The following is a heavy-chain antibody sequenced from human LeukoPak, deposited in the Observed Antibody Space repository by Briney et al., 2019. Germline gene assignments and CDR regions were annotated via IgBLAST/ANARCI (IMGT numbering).Heavy chain of an antibody. D-gene: IGHD3-10*01. CDR2: INTNTGNP. CDR3: ARVGQLLWFGEPHFDY. CDR1: GYTFTSYA. J-gene: IGHJ4*02. V-gene: IGHV7-4-1*02. Sequence: ASVKVSCKASGYTFTSYAMNWVRQAPGQGLEWMGWINTNTGNPTFAQGFTGRFVFSLDTSVSTAYLQISSLKAEDTAVYYCARVGQLLWFGEPHFDYWGQGTLVTVSS.